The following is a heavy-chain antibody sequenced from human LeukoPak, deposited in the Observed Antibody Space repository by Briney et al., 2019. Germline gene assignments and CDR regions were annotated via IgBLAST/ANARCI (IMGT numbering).Heavy chain of an antibody. Sequence: SGGSLRLSCAASGFTFSSYSMNWFRQAPGKGLEWVSSISSSSSYIYYADSVKGRFTISRDNAKNSLYLQMNSLRAEDTAVYYCARDPTLGGTNWFDPWGQGTLVTVSS. D-gene: IGHD6-19*01. CDR3: ARDPTLGGTNWFDP. CDR1: GFTFSSYS. CDR2: ISSSSSYI. V-gene: IGHV3-21*01. J-gene: IGHJ5*02.